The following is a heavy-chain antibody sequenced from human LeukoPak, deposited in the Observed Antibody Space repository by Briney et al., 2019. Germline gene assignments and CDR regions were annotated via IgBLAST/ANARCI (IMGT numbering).Heavy chain of an antibody. CDR2: INHSGST. V-gene: IGHV4-34*01. J-gene: IGHJ4*02. Sequence: SETLSLTCGVSGGSFSGYYWSWVRQAPGKGLEWIGEINHSGSTNYSASLKSRVTVSVDTSKNQFSLKLSSVTAADTAVYYCARVRGVMVGNYFDYWGQGTLVTVSS. CDR1: GGSFSGYY. D-gene: IGHD3-10*01. CDR3: ARVRGVMVGNYFDY.